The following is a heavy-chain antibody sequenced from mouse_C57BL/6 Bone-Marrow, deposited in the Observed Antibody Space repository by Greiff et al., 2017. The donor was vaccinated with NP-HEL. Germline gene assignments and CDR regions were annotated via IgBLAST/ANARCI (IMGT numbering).Heavy chain of an antibody. V-gene: IGHV1-64*01. CDR3: ASQLTGRDFDY. Sequence: QVQLQQPGAELVKPGASVKLSCKASGYTFTSYWMHWVKQRPGQGLEWIGMIHPNSGSTNYNEKFKSKATLTVDKSSSTAYMHLSSLTSEDSAVYYCASQLTGRDFDYWGQGTTLTVSS. J-gene: IGHJ2*01. CDR2: IHPNSGST. CDR1: GYTFTSYW. D-gene: IGHD4-1*01.